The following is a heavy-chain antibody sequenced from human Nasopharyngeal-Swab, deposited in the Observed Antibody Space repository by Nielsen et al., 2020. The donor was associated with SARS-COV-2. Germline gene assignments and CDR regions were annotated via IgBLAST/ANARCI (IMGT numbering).Heavy chain of an antibody. Sequence: GGSLRLSCAASGFTFSLYTMHWVRQAPGKGLEWVSSISPRSSHIYYTDSVRGRFAISRDNVRNSLYLQMNSLRAEDTAVYYCARDSSSSLDQWGRGTLVTVSS. J-gene: IGHJ4*02. CDR1: GFTFSLYT. V-gene: IGHV3-21*01. CDR3: ARDSSSSLDQ. D-gene: IGHD6-6*01. CDR2: ISPRSSHI.